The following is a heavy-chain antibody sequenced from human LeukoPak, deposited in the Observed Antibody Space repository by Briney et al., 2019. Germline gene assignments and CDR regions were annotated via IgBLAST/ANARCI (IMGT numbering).Heavy chain of an antibody. V-gene: IGHV3-9*01. CDR3: AKDFYGDYVGYFDY. CDR1: GFTFDDYA. CDR2: ISWNSGSI. D-gene: IGHD4-17*01. Sequence: PGGSLRLSCAASGFTFDDYAMHWVRQAPGKGLEWVSGISWNSGSIGYADSVKGRFTISRDSAKNSLYLQMNSLRAEDTALYYCAKDFYGDYVGYFDYWGQGTLVTVSS. J-gene: IGHJ4*02.